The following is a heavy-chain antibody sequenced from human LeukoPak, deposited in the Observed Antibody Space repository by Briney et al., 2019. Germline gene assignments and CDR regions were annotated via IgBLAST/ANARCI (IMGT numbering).Heavy chain of an antibody. D-gene: IGHD1-26*01. CDR2: INHSGST. Sequence: KSSETLSLTCAVYGGSFSGYYWSWIRQPPGKGLEWIGEINHSGSTNYNPSLKSRVTISVDTSKNQFSLKLSSVTAADTSVYFCARLSGRYFSWYFDLWGRGTLVTVSS. V-gene: IGHV4-34*01. CDR1: GGSFSGYY. J-gene: IGHJ2*01. CDR3: ARLSGRYFSWYFDL.